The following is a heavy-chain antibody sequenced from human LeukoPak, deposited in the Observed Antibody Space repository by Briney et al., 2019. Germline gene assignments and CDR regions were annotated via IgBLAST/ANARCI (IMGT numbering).Heavy chain of an antibody. V-gene: IGHV3-11*05. Sequence: PGGSLRLSCAASGFTFSDYYMSWVRQAPGKGLEWVSYISSSSSYTNYADSVKGRFTISRDNAKNSLYLQMNSLRAEDTAVYYCARVNGHSPWFDPWGQGTLVTVSS. CDR1: GFTFSDYY. J-gene: IGHJ5*02. CDR3: ARVNGHSPWFDP. D-gene: IGHD2-8*01. CDR2: ISSSSSYT.